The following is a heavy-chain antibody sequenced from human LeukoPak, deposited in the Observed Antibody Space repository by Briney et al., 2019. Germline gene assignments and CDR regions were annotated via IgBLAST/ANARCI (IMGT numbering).Heavy chain of an antibody. CDR2: INGASAYI. Sequence: GGSLRLSCAASGFSFSDYDMNWVRQAPGKGLEWVASINGASAYIYYANSVRGRFTISRANSKNTLYLQMNSLRAEDTAVYYCTYYYDSSGYYRSLVFDYWGQGTLVTVSS. J-gene: IGHJ4*02. CDR1: GFSFSDYD. D-gene: IGHD3-22*01. V-gene: IGHV3-21*04. CDR3: TYYYDSSGYYRSLVFDY.